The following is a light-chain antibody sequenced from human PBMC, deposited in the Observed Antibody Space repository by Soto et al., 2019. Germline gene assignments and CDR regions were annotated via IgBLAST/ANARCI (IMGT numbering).Light chain of an antibody. CDR1: SSDVGGYNY. J-gene: IGLJ1*01. CDR3: SSYTSSSPYV. Sequence: SVLTQPASVNGFPGQSITISCTRTSSDVGGYNYVSWYQQHPGKAPKLMIYDVSNRPSGVSNRFSGSKSGNTASLTISGLQAEDEADYYCSSYTSSSPYVFGTGTKVTVL. V-gene: IGLV2-14*01. CDR2: DVS.